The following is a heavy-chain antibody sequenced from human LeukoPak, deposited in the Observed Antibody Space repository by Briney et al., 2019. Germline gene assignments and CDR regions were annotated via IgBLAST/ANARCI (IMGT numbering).Heavy chain of an antibody. J-gene: IGHJ4*02. CDR2: IYPTDSDT. V-gene: IGHV5-51*01. D-gene: IGHD3-9*01. CDR1: GYSFISYW. Sequence: GESLKISCKGSGYSFISYWIGWVRQMPGKGLEWMGIIYPTDSDTRYSPSFQGQVTISADKSISTAYLQWSSLKASDTAMYYCARERSYYDILTASARGHFDYWGQGTLVTVSS. CDR3: ARERSYYDILTASARGHFDY.